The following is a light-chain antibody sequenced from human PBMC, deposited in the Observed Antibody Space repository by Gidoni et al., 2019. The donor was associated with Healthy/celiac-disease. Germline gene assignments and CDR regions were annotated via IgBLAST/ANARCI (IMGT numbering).Light chain of an antibody. CDR3: QQDGSSPRT. V-gene: IGKV3-20*01. J-gene: IGKJ2*01. CDR1: QSVSSSY. Sequence: VLPQSPGTLSLSPGERATLSCRASQSVSSSYLAWYQQKPGQAPRLLIYGASSRATGIPDRFSGSGSGTDFTLTISRLEPEDFAVYYCQQDGSSPRTFXXXTKLEIK. CDR2: GAS.